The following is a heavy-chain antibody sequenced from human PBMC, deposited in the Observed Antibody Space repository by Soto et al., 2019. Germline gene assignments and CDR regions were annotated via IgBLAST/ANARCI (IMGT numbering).Heavy chain of an antibody. D-gene: IGHD2-2*01. CDR2: IYTSGST. Sequence: SETLSLTCTVSGGSISSYYWSWIRQPAGKGLEWIGRIYTSGSTNYNPSLKSRVTMSVDTSKNQFSLKLSSVTAADTAVYYCARGIVVVPGNTFDIWGQGTMVTVSS. CDR3: ARGIVVVPGNTFDI. J-gene: IGHJ3*02. V-gene: IGHV4-4*07. CDR1: GGSISSYY.